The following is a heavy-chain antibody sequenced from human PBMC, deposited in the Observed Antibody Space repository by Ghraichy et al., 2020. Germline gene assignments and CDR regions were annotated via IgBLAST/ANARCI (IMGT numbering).Heavy chain of an antibody. Sequence: GGSLRLSCAASGFTFSSYWMHWVRQAPGKGLVWVSRIHSDGSSTSYADSVKGRFTISRDNAKNTLYLQMNSLRAEDTAVYYCARAFPNYYYYHGMDVWGQGTTVTVSS. CDR2: IHSDGSST. D-gene: IGHD3-16*01. J-gene: IGHJ6*02. V-gene: IGHV3-74*01. CDR3: ARAFPNYYYYHGMDV. CDR1: GFTFSSYW.